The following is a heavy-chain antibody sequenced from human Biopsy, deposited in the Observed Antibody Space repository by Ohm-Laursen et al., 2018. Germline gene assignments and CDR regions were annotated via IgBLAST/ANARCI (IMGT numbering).Heavy chain of an antibody. Sequence: TLSLTCAVSGGSISGYYWGWIRQPPGKGLEWIGNIYYDGITYYNPSLKSRVAMSVGTSKNQFSLRLTSVTAADTAVYYCARVAGGYAYYYGMDVWGQGTTVIVSS. V-gene: IGHV4-59*04. CDR2: IYYDGIT. D-gene: IGHD5-12*01. CDR3: ARVAGGYAYYYGMDV. CDR1: GGSISGYY. J-gene: IGHJ6*02.